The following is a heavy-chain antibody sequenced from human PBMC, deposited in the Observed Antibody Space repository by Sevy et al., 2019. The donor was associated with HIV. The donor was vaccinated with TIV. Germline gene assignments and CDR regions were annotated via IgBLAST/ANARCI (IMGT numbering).Heavy chain of an antibody. CDR3: AKDRAAMVGDAFDI. D-gene: IGHD5-18*01. J-gene: IGHJ3*02. CDR2: IGGSGVST. CDR1: GFPFSSYA. Sequence: GGSLRLSCAASGFPFSSYAMSWVRQAPGKGLEWVSAIGGSGVSTYYADSVKGRFTISTDNSSNTLYLQMNSLRAEDTAVYYCAKDRAAMVGDAFDIWGQGTMVTVSS. V-gene: IGHV3-23*01.